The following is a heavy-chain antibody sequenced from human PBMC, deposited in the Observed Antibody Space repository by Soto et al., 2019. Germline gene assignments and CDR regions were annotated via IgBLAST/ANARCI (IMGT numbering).Heavy chain of an antibody. CDR3: ARSFQGDPVGYSGYDFHTTLDY. J-gene: IGHJ4*02. D-gene: IGHD5-12*01. CDR2: IWYDGSNK. Sequence: PGGSLRLSCTASGFTFSSYCMHWVRQDPGKGLEWVAVIWYDGSNKYYADSVKGRFTISRDNSKNTLYLQMNSLRAEDTAVYYCARSFQGDPVGYSGYDFHTTLDYWGQGTLVTVSS. CDR1: GFTFSSYC. V-gene: IGHV3-33*01.